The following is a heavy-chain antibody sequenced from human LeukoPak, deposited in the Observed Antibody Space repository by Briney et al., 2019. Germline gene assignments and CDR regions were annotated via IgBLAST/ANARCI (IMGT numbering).Heavy chain of an antibody. CDR3: ARAPYGNYYYYYMDV. CDR1: GFTFSSYS. J-gene: IGHJ6*03. CDR2: ISSSSSYI. Sequence: PGGSLRLSCAASGFTFSSYSMNWVRQAPGKGLEWVSSISSSSSYIYYADSVKGRFTISRDNAKNSLYLQMNSLRAEDTAVYYCARAPYGNYYYYYMDVWGKGTTVTVSS. V-gene: IGHV3-21*04. D-gene: IGHD3-10*01.